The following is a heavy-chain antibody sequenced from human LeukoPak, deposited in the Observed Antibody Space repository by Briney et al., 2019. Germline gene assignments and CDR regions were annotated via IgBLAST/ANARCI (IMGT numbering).Heavy chain of an antibody. CDR1: GGTFSSYA. J-gene: IGHJ4*02. V-gene: IGHV1-69*13. D-gene: IGHD6-19*01. CDR2: IIPIFGTA. CDR3: ARGSLRHSSGPNYYFDY. Sequence: GASVKVSFKASGGTFSSYAISWVRQAPGQGLEWMGGIIPIFGTANYAQKFQGRVTITADESTSTAYMELSSLRSEDTAVYYCARGSLRHSSGPNYYFDYWGQGTLVTVSS.